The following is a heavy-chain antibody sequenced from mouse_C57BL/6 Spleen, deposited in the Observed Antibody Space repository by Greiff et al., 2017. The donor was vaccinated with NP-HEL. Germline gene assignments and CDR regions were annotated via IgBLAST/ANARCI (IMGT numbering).Heavy chain of an antibody. CDR1: GFTFSSYA. CDR3: TRGGYGSSSNWYFDV. Sequence: EVHLVESGEGLVKPGGSLKLSCAASGFTFSSYAMSWVRQTPEKRLEWVAYISSGGEYIYYADTVKGRFTISRDNARNTLYLQMSSLKSEDTAMYYCTRGGYGSSSNWYFDVWGTGTTVTVSS. D-gene: IGHD1-1*01. CDR2: ISSGGEYI. V-gene: IGHV5-9-1*02. J-gene: IGHJ1*03.